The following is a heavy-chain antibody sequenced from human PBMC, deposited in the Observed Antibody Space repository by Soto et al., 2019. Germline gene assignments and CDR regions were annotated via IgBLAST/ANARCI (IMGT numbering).Heavy chain of an antibody. CDR3: ARDVGSSHGPGHPHYFDY. Sequence: PSETLSLTCTVSGGSISSYYWSWIRQPPGKGLEWIRYIYYNGNTYYTPSLKSRATISLDTSRNQSFLNLNSVTAADTAVYYCARDVGSSHGPGHPHYFDYWGQGTLVTVSS. D-gene: IGHD2-2*01. V-gene: IGHV4-59*12. CDR1: GGSISSYY. CDR2: IYYNGNT. J-gene: IGHJ4*02.